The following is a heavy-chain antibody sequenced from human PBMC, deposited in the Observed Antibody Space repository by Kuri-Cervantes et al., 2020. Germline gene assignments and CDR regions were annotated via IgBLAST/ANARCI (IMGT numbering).Heavy chain of an antibody. CDR2: ISSSSSYI. J-gene: IGHJ3*02. Sequence: GESLKISCAASGFTFSSYAMHWVRQAPGKGLQWVSSISSSSSYIYYADSVKGRFTISRDNAKNSLYLQMNSLRAEDTAVYYCAREPNSSGWSVRAFDIWGQGTMVTVSS. D-gene: IGHD6-19*01. V-gene: IGHV3-21*01. CDR3: AREPNSSGWSVRAFDI. CDR1: GFTFSSYA.